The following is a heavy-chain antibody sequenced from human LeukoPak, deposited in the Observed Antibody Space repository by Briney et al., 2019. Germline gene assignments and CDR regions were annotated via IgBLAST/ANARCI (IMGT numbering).Heavy chain of an antibody. J-gene: IGHJ4*02. Sequence: GGSLRLSCAASGFTFSKYAMSWVRQAPGKGLEWVSSITSSSTYTYYADSVKGRFTISRDNAKNSLYLQMNSLRAEDTAVYYCVRGSPYYYDSSGFYYFDYWGQGTLVTVSS. V-gene: IGHV3-21*01. D-gene: IGHD3-22*01. CDR1: GFTFSKYA. CDR3: VRGSPYYYDSSGFYYFDY. CDR2: ITSSSTYT.